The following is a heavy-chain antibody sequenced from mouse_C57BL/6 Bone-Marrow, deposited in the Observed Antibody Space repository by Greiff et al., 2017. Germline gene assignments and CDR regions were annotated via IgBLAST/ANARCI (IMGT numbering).Heavy chain of an antibody. CDR1: GYSITSGYY. V-gene: IGHV3-6*01. J-gene: IGHJ3*01. CDR3: ARDRRNYYGSSYGFAY. CDR2: ISYDGSN. D-gene: IGHD1-1*01. Sequence: EVQLQESGPGLVKPSQSLSLTCSVTGYSITSGYYWNWIRQFPGNKLEWMGYISYDGSNNYNPSLKNRISITRDTSKNQFFLKLNSVTTEDTATYYCARDRRNYYGSSYGFAYWGQGTLVTVSA.